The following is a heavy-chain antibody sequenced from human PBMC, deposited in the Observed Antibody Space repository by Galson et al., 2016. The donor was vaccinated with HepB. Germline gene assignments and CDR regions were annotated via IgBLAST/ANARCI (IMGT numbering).Heavy chain of an antibody. CDR3: AKGSGMVVGAYIDD. D-gene: IGHD1-26*01. CDR2: IGRSGGGS. CDR1: GFTFTNYA. Sequence: SLRLSCAASGFTFTNYAMNWVRQAPGKGLERVSTIGRSGGGSYYADSVKGRFTISRDNSKNTLYLQMNSLRAEDTAVYYCAKGSGMVVGAYIDDWGQGTLVTVSS. V-gene: IGHV3-23*01. J-gene: IGHJ4*02.